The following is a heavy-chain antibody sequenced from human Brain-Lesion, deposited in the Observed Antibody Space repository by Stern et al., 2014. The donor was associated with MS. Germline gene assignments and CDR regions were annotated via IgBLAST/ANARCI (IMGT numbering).Heavy chain of an antibody. J-gene: IGHJ4*02. V-gene: IGHV1-24*01. D-gene: IGHD1-26*01. CDR1: GYTLTEFS. Sequence: QMQLVQSGAEVKKPGASVKVSCKVSGYTLTEFSMHWVRQAPRKGLEWMGGFDTEDGETIYAQNFQGRVTMTEATSTDTAYMELSSLRSEDTAVYYCATLSPGAGGNYYRHFDYWGQGTLVTVSS. CDR2: FDTEDGET. CDR3: ATLSPGAGGNYYRHFDY.